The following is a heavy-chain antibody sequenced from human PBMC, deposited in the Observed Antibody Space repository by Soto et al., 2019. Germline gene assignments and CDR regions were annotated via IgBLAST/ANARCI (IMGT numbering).Heavy chain of an antibody. Sequence: SETLSLTCTVSGGSLTSGGYYWSWIRQHPGKGLEWIGYIYYSGFTYYNPSLKSRVTISVDTSKNQFSLKLTSVNAADTAVYFCAGGRWVQLPGYWGQGMLVTVSS. D-gene: IGHD1-26*01. J-gene: IGHJ4*02. CDR3: AGGRWVQLPGY. CDR2: IYYSGFT. CDR1: GGSLTSGGYY. V-gene: IGHV4-31*03.